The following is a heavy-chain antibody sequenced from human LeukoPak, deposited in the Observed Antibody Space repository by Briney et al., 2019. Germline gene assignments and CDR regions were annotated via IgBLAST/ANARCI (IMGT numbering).Heavy chain of an antibody. CDR2: ISGSGGST. CDR3: AKGRIPRFEP. V-gene: IGHV3-23*01. D-gene: IGHD2-2*02. CDR1: GFTFSSYA. J-gene: IGHJ5*02. Sequence: TGGSLRLSCAASGFTFSSYAMSWVRQAPGKGLEWVSAISGSGGSTYYADSVKGRSTISRDNSKNTLYLQMNCLRAEDTAVYYCAKGRIPRFEPWGQGTLVTVSS.